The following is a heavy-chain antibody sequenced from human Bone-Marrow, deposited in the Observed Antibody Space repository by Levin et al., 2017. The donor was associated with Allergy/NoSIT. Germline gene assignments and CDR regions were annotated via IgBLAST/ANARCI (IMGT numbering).Heavy chain of an antibody. D-gene: IGHD2-2*01. CDR3: AREGNCSSTSCYSKAAYDNWFDP. CDR2: MNPNSGNT. V-gene: IGHV1-8*01. Sequence: ASVKVSCKASGYTFTSYDINWVRQATGQGLEWMGWMNPNSGNTGYAQKFQGRVTMTRNTSISTAYMELSSLRSEDTAVYYCAREGNCSSTSCYSKAAYDNWFDPWGQGTLVTVSS. J-gene: IGHJ5*02. CDR1: GYTFTSYD.